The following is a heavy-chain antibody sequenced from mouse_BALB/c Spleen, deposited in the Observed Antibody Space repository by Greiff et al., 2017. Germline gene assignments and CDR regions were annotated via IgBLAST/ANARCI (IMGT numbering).Heavy chain of an antibody. V-gene: IGHV1-87*01. J-gene: IGHJ4*01. CDR3: ARKEGMDY. CDR2: IYPGDGDT. CDR1: GYTFTSYW. Sequence: VQVVESGAELARPGASVKLSCKASGYTFTSYWMQWVKQRPGQGLEWIGAIYPGDGDTRYTQKFKGKATLTADKSSSTAYMQLSSLASEDSAVYYCARKEGMDYWGQGTSVTVSS.